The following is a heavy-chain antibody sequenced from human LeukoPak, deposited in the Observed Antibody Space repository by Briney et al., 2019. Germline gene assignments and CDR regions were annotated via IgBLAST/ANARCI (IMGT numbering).Heavy chain of an antibody. Sequence: SETLSLTCTVSGGSISSYFWSWIRQPTGKGLEWIGYVYYSGSTNYNPSLKSRVTISVDTSKKQFSLKLSSGTAADTAVYYCARVLDLSKRGLDAFDIWGQGTMVTVSS. CDR3: ARVLDLSKRGLDAFDI. J-gene: IGHJ3*02. CDR1: GGSISSYF. D-gene: IGHD3-16*01. CDR2: VYYSGST. V-gene: IGHV4-59*01.